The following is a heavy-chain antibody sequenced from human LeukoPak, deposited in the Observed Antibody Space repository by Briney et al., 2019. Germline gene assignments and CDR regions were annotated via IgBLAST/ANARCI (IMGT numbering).Heavy chain of an antibody. CDR2: INPNSGGT. CDR3: ASGLGYDFWSGYGA. J-gene: IGHJ5*02. D-gene: IGHD3-3*01. V-gene: IGHV1-2*02. Sequence: ASVRVSCEPSGYTFTGDFMHWGREAPGQGRERRGWINPNSGGTNYAQKLQGGVTMTRDTYISTAYLEMSRLRSEDTAVYYCASGLGYDFWSGYGAWGQGTLVTVSS. CDR1: GYTFTGDF.